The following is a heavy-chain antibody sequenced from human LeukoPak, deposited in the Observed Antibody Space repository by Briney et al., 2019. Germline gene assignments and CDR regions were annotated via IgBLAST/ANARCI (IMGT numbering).Heavy chain of an antibody. V-gene: IGHV3-48*04. D-gene: IGHD1-26*01. CDR3: ARVRFHWELDFDY. CDR2: ISSSGSTI. Sequence: GGSLRLSCAASGFTFSSYAMSWVRQAPGKGLEWVSYISSSGSTIYYADSVKGRFTISRDNAKNSLYLQMNSLRAEDTAVYYCARVRFHWELDFDYWGQGTLVTVSS. J-gene: IGHJ4*02. CDR1: GFTFSSYA.